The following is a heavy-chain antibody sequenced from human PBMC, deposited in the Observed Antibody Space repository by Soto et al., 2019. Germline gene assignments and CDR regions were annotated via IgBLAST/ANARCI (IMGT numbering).Heavy chain of an antibody. CDR2: IWFDGSNE. CDR1: GFSLSTFG. D-gene: IGHD3-10*01. Sequence: GGSLTLSCAASGFSLSTFGMHWVRQAPGKGLEWVAVIWFDGSNEYYADSVRGRFTISRDNSKNMLYLQMNSLRAEDTAVYYCAKITYSGSGTFLFFDPWGHGTLVTVSS. CDR3: AKITYSGSGTFLFFDP. V-gene: IGHV3-33*06. J-gene: IGHJ5*02.